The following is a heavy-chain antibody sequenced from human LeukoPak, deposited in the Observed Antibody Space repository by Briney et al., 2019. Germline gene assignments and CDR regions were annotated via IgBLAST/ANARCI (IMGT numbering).Heavy chain of an antibody. Sequence: SVKVSCKASGGTFSRYAISWVRQAPGQGREWMGRIIPIFGTANYAQKFQGRVTITTHESTSTAYMELSSLRSEDTAVYYCARVMAVADDFDYWGQGTLVTVSS. J-gene: IGHJ4*02. V-gene: IGHV1-69*05. CDR1: GGTFSRYA. D-gene: IGHD6-19*01. CDR2: IIPIFGTA. CDR3: ARVMAVADDFDY.